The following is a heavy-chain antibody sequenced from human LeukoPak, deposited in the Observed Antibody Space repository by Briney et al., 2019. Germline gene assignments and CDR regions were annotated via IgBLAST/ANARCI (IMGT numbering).Heavy chain of an antibody. Sequence: ASVKVSCKASGYTFTSYAMHWVRQAPGQRLEWMGWINAGNGNTKYSQKFQGRVTITRDTSASTAYMELSRLRSEETDVYYCARSIVVVPVEFDRWGEGTLVTVSS. J-gene: IGHJ5*02. CDR2: INAGNGNT. V-gene: IGHV1-3*01. CDR1: GYTFTSYA. D-gene: IGHD2-2*01. CDR3: ARSIVVVPVEFDR.